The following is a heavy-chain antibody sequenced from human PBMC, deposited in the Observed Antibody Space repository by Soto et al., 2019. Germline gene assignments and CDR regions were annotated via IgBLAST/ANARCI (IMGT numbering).Heavy chain of an antibody. Sequence: GGSLRLSCATSGFTFSNYWMHWVRQAPGKGLVWVSRINIDGSSKSYADSVEGRFTLSRDNAKNTLYLQMNSLRAEDTAVYYCARGNIAVAVRGLFDYWGQGTLVTVSS. J-gene: IGHJ4*02. CDR2: INIDGSSK. CDR1: GFTFSNYW. V-gene: IGHV3-74*01. CDR3: ARGNIAVAVRGLFDY. D-gene: IGHD6-19*01.